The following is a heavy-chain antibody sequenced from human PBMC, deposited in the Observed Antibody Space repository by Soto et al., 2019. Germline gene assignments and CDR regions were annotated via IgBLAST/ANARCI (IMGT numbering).Heavy chain of an antibody. D-gene: IGHD3-22*01. CDR3: ARDAFDYDSSGYHFDY. V-gene: IGHV3-48*02. CDR1: GFSFSNYN. J-gene: IGHJ4*02. CDR2: ISKSSGTI. Sequence: EVQLVESGGGLVQPGGSLRLTCAASGFSFSNYNMNWVRQAPGKGLEWVSYISKSSGTIYYADSVKGRFSISRDKGKNSLYLQMNSLRDEDTAVYYCARDAFDYDSSGYHFDYWGQGTLVTVSS.